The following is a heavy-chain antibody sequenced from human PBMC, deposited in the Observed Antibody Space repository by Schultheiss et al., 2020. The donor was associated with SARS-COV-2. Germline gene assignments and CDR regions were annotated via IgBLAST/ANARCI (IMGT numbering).Heavy chain of an antibody. D-gene: IGHD2-21*01. Sequence: ASVKVSCKASGYTFTDYYIHWVRQVPGQGLEWLGRINPNSGGTNYAQKFQGRVTMTADTSTSTAYMELRSLRFDDTAVYYCARDSLCGGDCYSLWGQGTLVTVSS. CDR3: ARDSLCGGDCYSL. CDR1: GYTFTDYY. CDR2: INPNSGGT. J-gene: IGHJ4*02. V-gene: IGHV1-2*06.